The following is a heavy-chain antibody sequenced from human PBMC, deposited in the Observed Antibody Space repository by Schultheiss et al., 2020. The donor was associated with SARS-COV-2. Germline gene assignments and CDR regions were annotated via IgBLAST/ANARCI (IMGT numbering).Heavy chain of an antibody. CDR1: GGSISSSSYY. CDR2: IYTSGST. D-gene: IGHD3-22*01. J-gene: IGHJ4*02. V-gene: IGHV4-61*02. Sequence: SETLSLTCTVSGGSISSSSYYWGWIRQPAGKGLEWIGRIYTSGSTNYNPSLKSRVTMSVDTSKNQFSLKLSSVTAADTAVYYCAKRYYYDSSPFDYWGQGTLVTVSS. CDR3: AKRYYYDSSPFDY.